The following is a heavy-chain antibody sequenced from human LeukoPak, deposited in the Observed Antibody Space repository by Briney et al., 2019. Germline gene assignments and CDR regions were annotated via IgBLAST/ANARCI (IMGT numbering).Heavy chain of an antibody. J-gene: IGHJ4*02. Sequence: PSETLSLTCVVYGGSFSGNFWSWIRQPPGKGLEWIGEINHSGSTNYNPSLKSRVTISVDTSKNQFSLKLSSVTAADTAVYYCAREVLAAAGTYDYWGQGNLVTVSS. V-gene: IGHV4-34*01. CDR2: INHSGST. CDR3: AREVLAAAGTYDY. D-gene: IGHD6-13*01. CDR1: GGSFSGNF.